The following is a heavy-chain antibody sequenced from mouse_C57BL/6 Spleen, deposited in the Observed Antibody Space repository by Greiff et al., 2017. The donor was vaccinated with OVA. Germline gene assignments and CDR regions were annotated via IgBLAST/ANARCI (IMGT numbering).Heavy chain of an antibody. CDR3: ARSCYDGYLNWYFDV. D-gene: IGHD2-3*01. CDR2: INPGSGGT. Sequence: VQLQQSGAELVRPGTSVKVSCKASGYAFTNYLIEWVKQRPGQGLEWIGVINPGSGGTNYNEKFKGKATLTADKSSSTAYMQLSSLTSEDSAVYFCARSCYDGYLNWYFDVWGTGTTVTVSS. J-gene: IGHJ1*03. V-gene: IGHV1-54*01. CDR1: GYAFTNYL.